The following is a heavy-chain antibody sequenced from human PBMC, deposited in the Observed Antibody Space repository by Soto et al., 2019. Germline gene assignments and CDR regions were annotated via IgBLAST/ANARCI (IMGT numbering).Heavy chain of an antibody. J-gene: IGHJ1*01. V-gene: IGHV4-59*01. CDR2: IYYSGST. D-gene: IGHD3-22*01. CDR3: ASQRRGYDSSGYSGFQH. CDR1: GGSISSYY. Sequence: QVQLQESGPGLVKPSETLSLTCTVSGGSISSYYWSWIRQPPGKGLEWIGYIYYSGSTNYNPSLKSRVTISVDTSKNQFCLKLRSATAADTDVYYCASQRRGYDSSGYSGFQHWGQGTLVTVSS.